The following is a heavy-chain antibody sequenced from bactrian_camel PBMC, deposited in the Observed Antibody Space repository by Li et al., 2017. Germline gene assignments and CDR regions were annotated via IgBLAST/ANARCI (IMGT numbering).Heavy chain of an antibody. CDR2: VYFGGGST. J-gene: IGHJ4*01. CDR3: AADQPCGMARLMKDGGGVFGN. CDR1: GHTYSSNC. Sequence: VQLVESGGGSVQPGGSLRLSCGASGHTYSSNCMGWFRQAPGKEREGVAFVYFGGGSTYYADSVKGRFNISLDTSENMMYLQMNNLKPEDTSIYYCAADQPCGMARLMKDGGGVFGNWGQGTQVTVS. V-gene: IGHV3S40*01. D-gene: IGHD1*01.